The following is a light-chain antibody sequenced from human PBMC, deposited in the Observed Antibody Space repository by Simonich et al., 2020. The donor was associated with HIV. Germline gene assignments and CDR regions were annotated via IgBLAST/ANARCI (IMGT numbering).Light chain of an antibody. CDR3: QQYYSPPALT. V-gene: IGKV3-15*01. CDR1: QSVSSK. J-gene: IGKJ4*01. Sequence: EVVMTQFPATLSVSPGERATLSCRASQSVSSKLAWYQQKPGQAPRLLIYGAFTRATGIPARFSGSGSGTEFTLTISSMQSEDFAVYYCQQYYSPPALTFGGGTKVEIK. CDR2: GAF.